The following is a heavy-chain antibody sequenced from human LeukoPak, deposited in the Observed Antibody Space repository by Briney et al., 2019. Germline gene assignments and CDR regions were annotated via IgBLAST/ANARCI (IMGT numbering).Heavy chain of an antibody. CDR3: ARASDPWLQLT. CDR2: IKQDGSQK. V-gene: IGHV3-7*05. J-gene: IGHJ5*02. CDR1: GFTFSNYW. D-gene: IGHD5-24*01. Sequence: GGSLRLSCAASGFTFSNYWMIWVRQAPGRGLEWVGNIKQDGSQKRYADSVRDRFTISRDNAQTSLYLQMNSPRAEDTAVYYCARASDPWLQLTWGQGTLVTVSA.